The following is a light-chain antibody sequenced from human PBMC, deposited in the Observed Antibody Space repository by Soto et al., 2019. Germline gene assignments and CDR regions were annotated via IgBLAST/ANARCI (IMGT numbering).Light chain of an antibody. Sequence: QSVLTQPASVSGSPGQSITISCTGTSSDVGGYNYVSWYQHHPGETPTLMIYGVSNRPSGVSNRFSGSKSGNTASLTISGLQAEDEADYFCSSYRNPDSHVFGDGTKVTVL. CDR3: SSYRNPDSHV. CDR2: GVS. J-gene: IGLJ1*01. CDR1: SSDVGGYNY. V-gene: IGLV2-14*01.